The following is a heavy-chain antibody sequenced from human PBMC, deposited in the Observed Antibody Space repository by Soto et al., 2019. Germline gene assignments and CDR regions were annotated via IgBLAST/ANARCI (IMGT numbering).Heavy chain of an antibody. Sequence: QLQLQESGPGLVKPSETLSLTCTVSGGSISSSSCYWGWIRQPPGKGLEWIGSIHYSGSTYYNPSLKSRVTISVDTSKNQFSLKLSSVTAADTTMYYCARSYSSRSYYGFDIWGQGTMVTVSS. D-gene: IGHD6-13*01. V-gene: IGHV4-39*01. J-gene: IGHJ3*02. CDR3: ARSYSSRSYYGFDI. CDR2: IHYSGST. CDR1: GGSISSSSCY.